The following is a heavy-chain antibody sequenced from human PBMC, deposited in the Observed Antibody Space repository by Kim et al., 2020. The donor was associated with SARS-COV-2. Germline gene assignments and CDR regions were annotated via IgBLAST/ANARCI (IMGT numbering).Heavy chain of an antibody. V-gene: IGHV3-30*02. CDR2: IWYDASNK. D-gene: IGHD4-17*01. Sequence: GGSLRLSCAASGFTFSSYGMHWVRQAPGKGLEWVAVIWYDASNKYYADSVEGRFTISRDNSKNTLYLQMNSLRAEDTAVYYCAKDYGGNSAVDYWGQGTLVTVSS. CDR1: GFTFSSYG. J-gene: IGHJ4*02. CDR3: AKDYGGNSAVDY.